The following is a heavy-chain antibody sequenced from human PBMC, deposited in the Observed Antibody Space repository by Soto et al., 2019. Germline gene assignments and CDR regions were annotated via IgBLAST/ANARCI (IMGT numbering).Heavy chain of an antibody. V-gene: IGHV1-18*04. CDR2: ISAYNGNT. Sequence: ASVKVSCKASGYTFTSYYMHWVRQAPGQGLEWMGWISAYNGNTNYAQKLQGRVTMTTDTSTSTAYMELRSLRSDDTAVYFCPRVPIVVVPDAPPSIAFDIWGQGTMVTVSS. J-gene: IGHJ3*02. CDR1: GYTFTSYY. CDR3: PRVPIVVVPDAPPSIAFDI. D-gene: IGHD2-2*01.